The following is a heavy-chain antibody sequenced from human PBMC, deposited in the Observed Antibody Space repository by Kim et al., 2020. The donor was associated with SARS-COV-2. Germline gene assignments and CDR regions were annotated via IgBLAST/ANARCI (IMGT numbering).Heavy chain of an antibody. D-gene: IGHD3-22*01. Sequence: GGSLRLSCAASGFTFSSYSMNWVRQAPGKGLEWVSYISSSSSTIYYADSVKGRFTISRDNAKNSLYLQLNSLKDEDTAVYYCARDVITYYYDSSGYHSMALEYWVPGTLVTVSS. CDR3: ARDVITYYYDSSGYHSMALEY. J-gene: IGHJ4*02. CDR1: GFTFSSYS. CDR2: ISSSSSTI. V-gene: IGHV3-48*02.